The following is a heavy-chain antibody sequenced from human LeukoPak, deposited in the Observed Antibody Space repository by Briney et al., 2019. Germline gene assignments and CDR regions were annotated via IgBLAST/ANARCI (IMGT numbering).Heavy chain of an antibody. CDR1: GGSINSYF. CDR3: ARTWKTTVTI. Sequence: PSETLSLTCTVSGGSINSYFWTWIRQPPGRGLEWIGYISYSGSTNYNPSLKSRVTISVDTSKNQFSLTLSSVTAADTAVYYCARTWKTTVTIWGQGTLVTVSS. V-gene: IGHV4-59*01. CDR2: ISYSGST. J-gene: IGHJ1*01. D-gene: IGHD4-17*01.